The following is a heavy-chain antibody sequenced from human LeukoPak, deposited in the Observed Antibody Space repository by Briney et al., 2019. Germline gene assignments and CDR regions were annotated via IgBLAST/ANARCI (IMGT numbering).Heavy chain of an antibody. CDR2: IKNNGGN. CDR3: ARDAGGTWFDP. J-gene: IGHJ5*02. V-gene: IGHV4-59*01. Sequence: KPSETLSLTCTVSGGSISTYSGNWIRQSPGQGLEWIGYIKNNGGNYNNPSLKSRVTISLDTSKNQFSLKLTSVTAADTAVYYCARDAGGTWFDPWGQGTLVTVSS. CDR1: GGSISTYS.